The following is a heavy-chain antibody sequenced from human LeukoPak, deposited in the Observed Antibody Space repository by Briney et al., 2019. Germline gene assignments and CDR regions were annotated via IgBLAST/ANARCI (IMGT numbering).Heavy chain of an antibody. D-gene: IGHD3-16*02. CDR3: ARGHDYVWGSYRFPGGFLY. V-gene: IGHV4-34*01. J-gene: IGHJ4*02. Sequence: SETLSLTCAVYGGSFSGYYWSWIRQPPGKGLEGIGEINHSGSTSYNPSLESRVTISVDTSKNQFSLKLSSVTAAGTAVYYCARGHDYVWGSYRFPGGFLYWGQGTLGTVSA. CDR2: INHSGST. CDR1: GGSFSGYY.